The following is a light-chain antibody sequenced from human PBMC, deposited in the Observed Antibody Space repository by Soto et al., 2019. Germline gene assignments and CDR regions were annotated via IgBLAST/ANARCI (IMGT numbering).Light chain of an antibody. CDR2: AVS. CDR1: ANDVGGYNY. V-gene: IGLV2-14*01. CDR3: CSYTSRTTYV. J-gene: IGLJ1*01. Sequence: QSVLAQPASVSGSPGQSITISCTGTANDVGGYNYVSWYQQHPGKAPKLMIHAVSNRPSGISSRFSGSKSGNTASLTISGLQSEDEADYFCCSYTSRTTYVFGTGTKVTVL.